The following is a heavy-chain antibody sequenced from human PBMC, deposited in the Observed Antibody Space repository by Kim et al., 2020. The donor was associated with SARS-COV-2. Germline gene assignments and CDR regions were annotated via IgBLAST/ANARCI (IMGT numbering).Heavy chain of an antibody. CDR3: ATEVRPYSYRLGY. V-gene: IGHV1-24*01. D-gene: IGHD5-18*01. J-gene: IGHJ4*02. Sequence: YAQKFQGRVTMTEDTATDTAYMELSSLRSEDTAVYYCATEVRPYSYRLGYWGQGTLVTVSS.